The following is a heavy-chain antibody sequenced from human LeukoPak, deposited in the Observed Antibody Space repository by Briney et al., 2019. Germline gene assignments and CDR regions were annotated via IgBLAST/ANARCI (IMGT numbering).Heavy chain of an antibody. CDR3: ARRGAVYGGNDFDY. CDR2: IYSTGST. D-gene: IGHD4-23*01. CDR1: GGSISRYY. V-gene: IGHV4-59*08. Sequence: PSETLSLTCTVSGGSISRYYWSWIRQPPGKGLEWVGYIYSTGSTNSNPSLKSRVTISIDTSRNQFSLRLTSVTAADTAVYYCARRGAVYGGNDFDYWGQGTLVTVSS. J-gene: IGHJ4*02.